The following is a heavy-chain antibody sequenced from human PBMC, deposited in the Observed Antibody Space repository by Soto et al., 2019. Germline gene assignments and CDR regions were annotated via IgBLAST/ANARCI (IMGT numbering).Heavy chain of an antibody. J-gene: IGHJ6*03. CDR2: SDPEDGET. D-gene: IGHD4-17*01. CDR1: GYTLTELS. CDR3: ATLAPHTVTPYYSYYYMDV. V-gene: IGHV1-24*01. Sequence: QVQLVQSGAEVKKPGASVKVSCKVSGYTLTELSMHWVRQAPGKGLEWMGGSDPEDGETIYAQKLQGRVTMTEDTSTDPAYMELSRLRSEDTAVYYCATLAPHTVTPYYSYYYMDVWGKGTTVTVSS.